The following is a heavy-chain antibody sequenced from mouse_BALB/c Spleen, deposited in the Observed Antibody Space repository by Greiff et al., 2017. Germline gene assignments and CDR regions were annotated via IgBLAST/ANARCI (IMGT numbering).Heavy chain of an antibody. Sequence: EVMLVESGGGLVKPGGSLKLSCAASGFTFSDYYMYWVRQTPEKRLEWVATISDGGSYTYYPDSVKGRFTISRDNAKNNLYLQMSSLKSEDTAMYYCARAPWGYYAMDYWGQGTSVTVSS. CDR3: ARAPWGYYAMDY. V-gene: IGHV5-4*02. J-gene: IGHJ4*01. CDR2: ISDGGSYT. D-gene: IGHD4-1*01. CDR1: GFTFSDYY.